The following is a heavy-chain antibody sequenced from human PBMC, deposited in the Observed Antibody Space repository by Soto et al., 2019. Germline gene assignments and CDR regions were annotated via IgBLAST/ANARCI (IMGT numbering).Heavy chain of an antibody. CDR3: ARRRNNIITGDLYYYYYMDV. CDR2: IYYSGST. CDR1: GGSISSYY. D-gene: IGHD2-21*02. V-gene: IGHV4-59*08. J-gene: IGHJ6*03. Sequence: QVQLQESGPGLVKPSETLSLTCTVSGGSISSYYWSWIRQPPGKGLEWIGYIYYSGSTNYNPSLKSRVTISVDTSKNQFSLKLSSVTAADTAVYYCARRRNNIITGDLYYYYYMDVWGKGTTVTVSS.